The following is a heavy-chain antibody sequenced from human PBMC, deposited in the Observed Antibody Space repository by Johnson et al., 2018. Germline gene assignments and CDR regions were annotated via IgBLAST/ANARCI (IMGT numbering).Heavy chain of an antibody. Sequence: VQLVESGAEVKKPGESLEISCKVSEYSFSSYWIGWVRQMPGKSLEWMGLVYLGDSDPSYSPSFQGQVTISAAKSISTAYLGWGSLKASDAALFYCATLKVKTDTKGGSYGVFDVWGQGTLVTISS. V-gene: IGHV5-51*01. CDR1: EYSFSSYW. CDR2: VYLGDSDP. J-gene: IGHJ3*01. CDR3: ATLKVKTDTKGGSYGVFDV. D-gene: IGHD1-26*01.